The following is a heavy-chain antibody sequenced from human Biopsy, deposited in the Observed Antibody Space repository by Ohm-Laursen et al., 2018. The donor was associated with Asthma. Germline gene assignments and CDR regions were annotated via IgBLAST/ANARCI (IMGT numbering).Heavy chain of an antibody. D-gene: IGHD5/OR15-5a*01. CDR3: ARDHCSALWAGVSTDNCYFDY. CDR1: EDTFSSYV. CDR2: IMPPFGLT. J-gene: IGHJ4*02. V-gene: IGHV1-69*10. Sequence: GASVKVSCKASEDTFSSYVISWVRQAPGQGLEWMGGIMPPFGLTNYAQRFQDRLTISADKSTRTAYMELRRLRSEDSAVYYCARDHCSALWAGVSTDNCYFDYWGQGTLVTVSS.